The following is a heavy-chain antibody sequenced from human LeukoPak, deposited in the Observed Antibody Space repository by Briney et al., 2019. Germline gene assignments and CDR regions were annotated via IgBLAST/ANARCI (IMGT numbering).Heavy chain of an antibody. J-gene: IGHJ6*03. V-gene: IGHV4-59*01. D-gene: IGHD6-6*01. CDR1: GGSISSYY. CDR3: ARQLDYYYYYMDV. Sequence: SETLSLTCTVSGGSISSYYWSWIRQPPGEGLEWIGYIYYSGSTNYNPSLKSRVTISVDTSKDQFSLKLSSVTAADTAVYYCARQLDYYYYYMDVWGKGTTVTVSS. CDR2: IYYSGST.